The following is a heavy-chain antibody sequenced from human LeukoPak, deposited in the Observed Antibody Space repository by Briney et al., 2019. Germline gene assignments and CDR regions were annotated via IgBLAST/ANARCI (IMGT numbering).Heavy chain of an antibody. CDR2: ISAYNGNT. Sequence: ASVKASCKASGYTFTSYAMNWVRQAPGQGLEWMGWISAYNGNTNYAQKLQGRVTMTTDTSTSTAYMELRSLRSDDTAVYYCARDRVPVIGWFDPWGQGTLVTVSS. J-gene: IGHJ5*02. D-gene: IGHD6-6*01. CDR3: ARDRVPVIGWFDP. CDR1: GYTFTSYA. V-gene: IGHV1-18*01.